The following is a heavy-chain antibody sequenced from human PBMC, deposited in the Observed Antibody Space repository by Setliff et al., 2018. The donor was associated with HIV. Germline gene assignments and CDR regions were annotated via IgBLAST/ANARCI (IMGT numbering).Heavy chain of an antibody. CDR2: IYHTGST. Sequence: SETLSLTCTVSGDSINSTSYYWGWIRQPPGNGLEWIGSIYHTGSTYYNPSLKSRVTMSVDTSKNQFSLKLTSVTASDTAVYYCARAAAGNTGPFDLWGQGSPVTVSS. CDR3: ARAAAGNTGPFDL. CDR1: GDSINSTSYY. D-gene: IGHD4-17*01. V-gene: IGHV4-39*07. J-gene: IGHJ4*02.